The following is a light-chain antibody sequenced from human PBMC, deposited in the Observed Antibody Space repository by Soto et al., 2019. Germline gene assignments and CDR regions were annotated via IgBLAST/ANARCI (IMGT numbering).Light chain of an antibody. Sequence: EMVVTQSPATLSVSPGERATLSCRASQDVSSNLAWYQQKPGQAPRLLIYGASTRATGTPARFSGSGSGTEFTLTISSLPSEDYAVYFCQQYMRWPLTFGGGTKVEIK. V-gene: IGKV3-15*01. CDR3: QQYMRWPLT. J-gene: IGKJ4*01. CDR2: GAS. CDR1: QDVSSN.